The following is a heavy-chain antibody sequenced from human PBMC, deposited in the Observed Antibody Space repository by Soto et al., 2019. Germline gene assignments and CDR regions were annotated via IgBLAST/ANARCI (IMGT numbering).Heavy chain of an antibody. J-gene: IGHJ4*02. Sequence: ASVKVSCKASGCTFTSYYMHWVRQAPGQGLEWMGIINPSGGSTSYAQKFQGRVTMTRDTSTSTVYMELSSLRSEDTAVYYCAREGYDYIWGSYRLYGSVGSLYYFYFWGQGSLVIVSS. D-gene: IGHD3-16*02. CDR2: INPSGGST. CDR3: AREGYDYIWGSYRLYGSVGSLYYFYF. CDR1: GCTFTSYY. V-gene: IGHV1-46*03.